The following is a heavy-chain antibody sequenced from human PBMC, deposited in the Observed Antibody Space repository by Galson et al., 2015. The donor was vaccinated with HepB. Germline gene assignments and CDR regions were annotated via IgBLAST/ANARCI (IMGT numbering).Heavy chain of an antibody. D-gene: IGHD3-10*01. CDR3: ARDLGITMVQGIDY. Sequence: SVKVSCKASGYTFTSYGISWVRQAPGQGLEWMGWISAYNGNTNYAQKLQGRVTMTTDTSTSTAYMELRSLRSDDTAVYYCARDLGITMVQGIDYWGQGTLVTVSS. CDR2: ISAYNGNT. V-gene: IGHV1-18*01. CDR1: GYTFTSYG. J-gene: IGHJ4*02.